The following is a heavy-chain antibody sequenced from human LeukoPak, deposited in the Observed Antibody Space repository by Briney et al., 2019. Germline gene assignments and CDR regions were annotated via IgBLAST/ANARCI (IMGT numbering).Heavy chain of an antibody. CDR3: ATHYYGSGSLLFDP. CDR2: IIPIFGTA. J-gene: IGHJ5*02. CDR1: GGTFSSYA. Sequence: ASVKVSCKASGGTFSSYAISWVRQAPGQGLEWMGGIIPIFGTANYAQKFQGRVTITADKSTSTVYMELSSLRSEDTAVYYCATHYYGSGSLLFDPWGQGTLVTVSS. V-gene: IGHV1-69*06. D-gene: IGHD3-10*01.